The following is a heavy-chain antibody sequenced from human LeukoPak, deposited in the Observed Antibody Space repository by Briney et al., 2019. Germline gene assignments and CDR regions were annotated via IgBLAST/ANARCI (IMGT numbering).Heavy chain of an antibody. J-gene: IGHJ6*03. CDR3: ARRYYDILTGYYGVGDYYYYMDV. CDR2: ISAYNGNT. CDR1: GYTSTSYG. V-gene: IGHV1-18*01. D-gene: IGHD3-9*01. Sequence: ASVKVSCKASGYTSTSYGISWVRQAPGQGLEWMGWISAYNGNTNYAQKLQGRVTMTTDTSTSTAYMELRSLRSDDTAVYYCARRYYDILTGYYGVGDYYYYMDVWGKGTTVTVSS.